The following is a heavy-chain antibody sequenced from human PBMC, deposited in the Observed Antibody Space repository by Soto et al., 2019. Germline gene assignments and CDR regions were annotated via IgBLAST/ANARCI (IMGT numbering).Heavy chain of an antibody. V-gene: IGHV3-30*18. J-gene: IGHJ4*02. Sequence: SGGSLRLSCAASGFTFSSYGMHWVRQAPGKGLEWVAVISYDGSNKYYADSVKGRFTISRGNSKNTLYLQMNSLRAEDTAVYYCAKDPTLGYCSGGSCYCRYWGQGTLVTVSS. CDR1: GFTFSSYG. D-gene: IGHD2-15*01. CDR2: ISYDGSNK. CDR3: AKDPTLGYCSGGSCYCRY.